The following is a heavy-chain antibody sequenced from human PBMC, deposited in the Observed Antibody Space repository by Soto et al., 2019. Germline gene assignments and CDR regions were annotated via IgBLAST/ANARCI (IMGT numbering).Heavy chain of an antibody. V-gene: IGHV4-59*08. CDR3: ERRNSWHYDSGYFDS. Sequence: SDTLSLTCTVSGAPISSYYWSWFRQPPGKELEWIGYIYYSGSTNYNPSLKSRVTISVDTSKNQFSLKVSSVTAADSAVYYCERRNSWHYDSGYFDSWGQGTLVTVSS. J-gene: IGHJ4*02. D-gene: IGHD1-7*01. CDR2: IYYSGST. CDR1: GAPISSYY.